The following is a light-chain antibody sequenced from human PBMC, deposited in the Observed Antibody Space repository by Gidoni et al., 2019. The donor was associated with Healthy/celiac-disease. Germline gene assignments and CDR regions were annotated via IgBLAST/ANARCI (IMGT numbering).Light chain of an antibody. CDR1: NIGSKS. V-gene: IGLV3-21*02. CDR2: DDS. Sequence: YVLTQPPSASAAPGQTARITWGGNNIGSKSVHWYQQKPGQAPVLVVYDDSDRPSGIPERFSGSNSGNTATLTLSRVEAGDEADYYCQVWDSSSDHVVFGGGTKLTVL. J-gene: IGLJ2*01. CDR3: QVWDSSSDHVV.